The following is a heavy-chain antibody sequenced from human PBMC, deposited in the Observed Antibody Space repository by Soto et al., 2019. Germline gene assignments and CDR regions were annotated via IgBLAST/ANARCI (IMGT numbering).Heavy chain of an antibody. Sequence: LRLSCAASGFTFSNAWMSWVRQAPGKGLEWVGRIKSKTDGGTTDYAAPVKGRFTISRDDSKNTLYLQMNSLKTEDKAVYYCTTASSGWRDDFDIWGQGTMVTVS. CDR2: IKSKTDGGTT. CDR1: GFTFSNAW. V-gene: IGHV3-15*01. J-gene: IGHJ3*02. D-gene: IGHD6-19*01. CDR3: TTASSGWRDDFDI.